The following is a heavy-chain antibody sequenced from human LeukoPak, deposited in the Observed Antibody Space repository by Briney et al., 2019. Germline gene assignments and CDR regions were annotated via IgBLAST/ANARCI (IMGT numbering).Heavy chain of an antibody. CDR1: GGTFSSYA. J-gene: IGHJ1*01. CDR3: ARGGVYYYDSSGYGHFQH. CDR2: IIPIFGTA. Sequence: ASVKVSCKASGGTFSSYAISWVRQAPGQGLEWMGGIIPIFGTANYALKFQGRVTITTDESTSTAYMELSSLRSEDTAVYYCARGGVYYYDSSGYGHFQHWGQGTLVTVSS. D-gene: IGHD3-22*01. V-gene: IGHV1-69*05.